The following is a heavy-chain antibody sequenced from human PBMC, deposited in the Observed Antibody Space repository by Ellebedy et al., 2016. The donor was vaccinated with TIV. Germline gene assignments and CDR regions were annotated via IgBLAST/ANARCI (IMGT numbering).Heavy chain of an antibody. V-gene: IGHV3-23*01. D-gene: IGHD3-16*01. CDR2: ISGGGGNT. Sequence: GESLKISCATSGFTFSSFAMHWVRQAPGKGLEWLSVISGGGGNTFDADSVKGRFTISRDNSKNTLFLQMNRLRVEDTAIYYCAKGSSSGFNYDRVGFQDWGQGILVTVSS. CDR1: GFTFSSFA. CDR3: AKGSSSGFNYDRVGFQD. J-gene: IGHJ4*02.